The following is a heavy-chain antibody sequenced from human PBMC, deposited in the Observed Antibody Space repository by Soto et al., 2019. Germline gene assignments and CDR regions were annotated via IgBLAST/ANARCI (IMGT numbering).Heavy chain of an antibody. J-gene: IGHJ5*02. CDR2: ISGSGGST. V-gene: IGHV3-23*01. CDR3: AKNDGFIKFDP. CDR1: GFPFSSYA. Sequence: GGSLRLSCAASGFPFSSYAMSWVRQAPGKGLEWVSAISGSGGSTYYADSVRGRFTISRDNSKNTLYLQMNSLRAEDTAVYYCAKNDGFIKFDPWGQGTLVTVSS. D-gene: IGHD3-10*01.